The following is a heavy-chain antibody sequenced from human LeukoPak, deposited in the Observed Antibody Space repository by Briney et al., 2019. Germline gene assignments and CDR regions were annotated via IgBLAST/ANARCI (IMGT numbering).Heavy chain of an antibody. CDR2: INSDGSRT. V-gene: IGHV3-74*01. Sequence: RGSLKLSCAASGFTFSTYWMHWVRQAPGKGLVWVSRINSDGSRTTYADSMKGRFTISRDNAKNTLYLQMNSLRTEDTAVYYCARPETQYSSGLDGFDIWGQGTMVTVSS. CDR1: GFTFSTYW. D-gene: IGHD6-19*01. J-gene: IGHJ3*02. CDR3: ARPETQYSSGLDGFDI.